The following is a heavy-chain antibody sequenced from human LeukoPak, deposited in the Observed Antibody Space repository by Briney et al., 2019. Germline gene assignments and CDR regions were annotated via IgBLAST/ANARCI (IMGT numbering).Heavy chain of an antibody. V-gene: IGHV4-59*08. J-gene: IGHJ4*02. CDR3: ARHSLSTVTLDY. CDR1: GGSISSYY. D-gene: IGHD4-11*01. Sequence: SETLCLPCTVSGGSISSYYWSWIRQPPGKGLEWSGYIYYSGSTTYNPSLKSRVTISVDTSKNQFSLMLSSVTTADTAVYYCARHSLSTVTLDYWGQGTLVTVSS. CDR2: IYYSGST.